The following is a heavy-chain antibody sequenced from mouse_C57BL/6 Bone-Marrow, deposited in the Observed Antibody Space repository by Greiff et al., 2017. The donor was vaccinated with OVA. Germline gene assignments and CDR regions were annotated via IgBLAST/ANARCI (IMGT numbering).Heavy chain of an antibody. Sequence: QVQLQQSGAELARPGASVKLSCKASGYTFTSYGISWVKQRTGQGLEWIGEIYPRSGNTYYNEKFKGKATLTADKSSSTAYMELRRLTSEDSAVYFCAREGITLRDYWGQGTSVTVSS. CDR1: GYTFTSYG. CDR3: AREGITLRDY. CDR2: IYPRSGNT. D-gene: IGHD1-1*01. J-gene: IGHJ4*01. V-gene: IGHV1-81*01.